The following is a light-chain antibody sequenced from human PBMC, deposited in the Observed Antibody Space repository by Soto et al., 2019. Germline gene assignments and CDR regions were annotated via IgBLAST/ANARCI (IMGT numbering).Light chain of an antibody. V-gene: IGKV3-20*01. Sequence: IVLTQSPDTLSWSPVERATLSCRASQSVRSNYLAWYQQKPGQAPRFLLYDASSRATGIPDRFSGSGSRTDFNLTISRLEHEDFAVYYCQQYGRSPLTFGGGTKVEIK. CDR3: QQYGRSPLT. CDR2: DAS. J-gene: IGKJ4*01. CDR1: QSVRSNY.